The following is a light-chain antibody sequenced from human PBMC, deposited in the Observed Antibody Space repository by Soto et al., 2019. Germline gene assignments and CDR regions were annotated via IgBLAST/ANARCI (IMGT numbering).Light chain of an antibody. CDR3: LLYYGVAQLV. V-gene: IGLV7-43*01. J-gene: IGLJ2*01. Sequence: QAVVTQEPSLTVSPGGTVTLTCASGTGAVTSGDYPNWFQQKPGQAPRALRYGTSNKHSWTPARFSGSLLGGKSALTLSGVQPADEAEYYRLLYYGVAQLVFGGETKRTVL. CDR1: TGAVTSGDY. CDR2: GTS.